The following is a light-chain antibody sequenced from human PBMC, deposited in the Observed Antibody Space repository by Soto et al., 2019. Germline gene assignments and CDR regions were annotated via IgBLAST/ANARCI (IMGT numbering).Light chain of an antibody. CDR1: HSVSTN. Sequence: EILMTQSPATLSVSPGERVTLSCRASHSVSTNLVWYQQKPGQVPRALIYGASTRATGIPARVSGSGSGIEFTLTISSLQSEDFALDYYQQYKHWPTVGQGTKLDIK. V-gene: IGKV3-15*01. CDR3: QQYKHWPT. CDR2: GAS. J-gene: IGKJ2*01.